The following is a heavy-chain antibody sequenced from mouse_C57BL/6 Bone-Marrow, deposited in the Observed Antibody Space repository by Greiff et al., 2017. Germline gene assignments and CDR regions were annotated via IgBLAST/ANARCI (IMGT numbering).Heavy chain of an antibody. D-gene: IGHD1-1*01. CDR3: SRQVTTVLATKYFDV. CDR1: GFTFSSYT. Sequence: EVNLVESGGGLVKPGGSLTLSCAASGFTFSSYTMSWVRQTPEKKLLWVAAISGGGGNTYYPDRVKGRFTISRDNDKNILYLQVSSLRSEDTAVYYCSRQVTTVLATKYFDVWGTGTTVTVSS. V-gene: IGHV5-9*04. CDR2: ISGGGGNT. J-gene: IGHJ1*03.